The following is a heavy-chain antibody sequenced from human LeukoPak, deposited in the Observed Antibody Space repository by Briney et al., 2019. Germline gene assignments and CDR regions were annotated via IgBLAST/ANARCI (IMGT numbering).Heavy chain of an antibody. Sequence: PSQTLSLTCTVSGGSISSGDYYWSWLRQPPGKGLEWIGEINHSGSTNYNPTLKSRVTISVDTSKNQFSLKLSSVTAADTAVYYCARGRRLSGYDLGNWFDPWGQGTLVTVSS. J-gene: IGHJ5*02. CDR3: ARGRRLSGYDLGNWFDP. V-gene: IGHV4-30-4*01. D-gene: IGHD5-12*01. CDR1: GGSISSGDYY. CDR2: INHSGST.